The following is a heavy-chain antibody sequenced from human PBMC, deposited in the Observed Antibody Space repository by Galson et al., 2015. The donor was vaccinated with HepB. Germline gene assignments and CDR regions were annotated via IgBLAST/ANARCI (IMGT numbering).Heavy chain of an antibody. Sequence: SLRLSCAASGFTFSNYGMHWVRQAPGKGLERVAVIWYDGSNKYYADSVKGRFTISRDNSKNTLYLQMNSLRAEDTAVYYCAREPRDYYDSSGYWDYWGQGTLVTVSS. D-gene: IGHD3-22*01. CDR2: IWYDGSNK. CDR1: GFTFSNYG. V-gene: IGHV3-33*01. J-gene: IGHJ4*02. CDR3: AREPRDYYDSSGYWDY.